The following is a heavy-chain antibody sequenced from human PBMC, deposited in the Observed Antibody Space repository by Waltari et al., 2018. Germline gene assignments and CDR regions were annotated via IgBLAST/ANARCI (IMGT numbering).Heavy chain of an antibody. J-gene: IGHJ6*02. V-gene: IGHV1-69-2*01. Sequence: GKGLEWMGLVDAEDGETIYAEKFQGRVTITADTSTDTAYMELSSLRSEDTAVYYCATVYSSGPAATSRYYYYGMDVWGQGTTVTVSS. CDR2: VDAEDGET. D-gene: IGHD2-2*01. CDR3: ATVYSSGPAATSRYYYYGMDV.